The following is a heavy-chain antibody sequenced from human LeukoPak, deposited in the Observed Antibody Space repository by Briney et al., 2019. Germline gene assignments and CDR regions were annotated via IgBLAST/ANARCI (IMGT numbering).Heavy chain of an antibody. J-gene: IGHJ4*02. D-gene: IGHD3-10*01. CDR1: GYTFTSYG. CDR2: ISAYNGNT. Sequence: GASVKVSCKASGYTFTSYGISWVRQAPGQGLEWMGWISAYNGNTNYAQKLQGRVTMTTDTSTSTAYMELRSLRSDDTAVYYCARVRYYGSGSYYRDKIDYWGQGTLVTVSS. V-gene: IGHV1-18*01. CDR3: ARVRYYGSGSYYRDKIDY.